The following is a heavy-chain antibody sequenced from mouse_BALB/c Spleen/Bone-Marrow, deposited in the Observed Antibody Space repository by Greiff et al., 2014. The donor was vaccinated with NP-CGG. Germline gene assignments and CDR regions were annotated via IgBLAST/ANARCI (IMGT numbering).Heavy chain of an antibody. Sequence: DVMLVESGGGLVQPGGSLRLSCTTSGFIFTDYYMSWVRQPPGKALEWLAFIRNKAYGYTTEYSASVRGRFTISRDNSQSILYLQMNTLRAEDSATYYCARFPMDYWGQGTSVTVSS. CDR2: IRNKAYGYTT. CDR3: ARFPMDY. CDR1: GFIFTDYY. V-gene: IGHV7-3*02. J-gene: IGHJ4*01.